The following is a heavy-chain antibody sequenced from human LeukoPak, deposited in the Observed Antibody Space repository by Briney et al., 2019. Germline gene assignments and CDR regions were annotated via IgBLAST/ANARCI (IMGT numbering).Heavy chain of an antibody. Sequence: PSETLSLTCNVSGVSINIYYWSWLRQTPGKGLEWIGRSHGSGSTNYNPSLKNRVTISIDKSKNHLSLSLRSVTAADTALYFCARGGGYDSGVFDFWGQGTLVTVSS. D-gene: IGHD3-22*01. CDR3: ARGGGYDSGVFDF. CDR1: GVSINIYY. CDR2: SHGSGST. V-gene: IGHV4-4*07. J-gene: IGHJ4*02.